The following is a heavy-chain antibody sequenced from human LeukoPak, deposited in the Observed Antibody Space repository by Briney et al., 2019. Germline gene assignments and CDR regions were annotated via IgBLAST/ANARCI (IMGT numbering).Heavy chain of an antibody. CDR3: ARDRGNRGYSFNN. V-gene: IGHV1-2*02. CDR2: INPTNGGT. Sequence: GASVRVSCKSSGYPFTDYYIHWVRQAPGQGLEWIGWINPTNGGTNYVQKFQGRVTMTRDTSLSTAYMDLSSLRSDDPAVYYCARDRGNRGYSFNNWGQGTLVTVS. CDR1: GYPFTDYY. J-gene: IGHJ4*02. D-gene: IGHD5-18*01.